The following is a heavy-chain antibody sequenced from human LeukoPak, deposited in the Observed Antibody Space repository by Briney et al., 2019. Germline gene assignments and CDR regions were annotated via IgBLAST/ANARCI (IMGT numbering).Heavy chain of an antibody. V-gene: IGHV3-23*01. J-gene: IGHJ3*02. Sequence: GGSLRLSCAASGFTFSRYGMSWVRQAPGKGLEWVSAISGSGTSTFYADSVKGRFTISRDNSKNTLYLQMNSLRDEDTAVYYCARARGIAAAGTYFESVHDVFDIWGQGTMVTVSS. CDR3: ARARGIAAAGTYFESVHDVFDI. CDR2: ISGSGTST. CDR1: GFTFSRYG. D-gene: IGHD6-13*01.